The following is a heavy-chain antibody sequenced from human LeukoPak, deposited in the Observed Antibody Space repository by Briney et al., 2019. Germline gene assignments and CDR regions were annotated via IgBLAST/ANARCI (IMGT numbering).Heavy chain of an antibody. Sequence: GGSLRLSCAASGFNFNKIWMSWVRQAPGKGPEWVGRIKSKTDGETTDYAAPVQGRFTISRDDSKRTLFLQMNSLRIEDTALYYCTTSTGDFRWGRGTLVTVS. V-gene: IGHV3-15*01. CDR2: IKSKTDGETT. J-gene: IGHJ4*02. D-gene: IGHD3-3*01. CDR1: GFNFNKIW. CDR3: TTSTGDFR.